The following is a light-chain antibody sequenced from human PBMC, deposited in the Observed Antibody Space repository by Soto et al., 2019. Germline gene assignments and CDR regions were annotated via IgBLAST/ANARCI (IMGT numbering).Light chain of an antibody. CDR2: EVS. J-gene: IGLJ1*01. V-gene: IGLV2-14*01. CDR3: SSFTNSRAYV. CDR1: SSDVGGYNY. Sequence: QPVLTQPASVSGSPGQSITISCTGTSSDVGGYNYVSWYQQQSGKAPKLVIHEVSNRPSGVSNRFSGSKSGNTASLTISGLQAEDEADYYCSSFTNSRAYVFGIGTKLTVL.